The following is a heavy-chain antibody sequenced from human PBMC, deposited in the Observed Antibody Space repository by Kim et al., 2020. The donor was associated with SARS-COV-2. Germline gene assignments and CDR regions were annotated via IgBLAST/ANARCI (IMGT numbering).Heavy chain of an antibody. D-gene: IGHD3-22*01. CDR2: MNPNSGNT. V-gene: IGHV1-8*01. CDR1: GYTFTSYD. J-gene: IGHJ3*02. CDR3: ARGQGEGITMIVVVTTDAFDI. Sequence: ASVKVSCKASGYTFTSYDINWVRQATGQGLEWMGWMNPNSGNTGYAQKFQGRVTMTRNTSISTAYMELSSLRSEDTAVYYCARGQGEGITMIVVVTTDAFDIWGQGTMVTVSS.